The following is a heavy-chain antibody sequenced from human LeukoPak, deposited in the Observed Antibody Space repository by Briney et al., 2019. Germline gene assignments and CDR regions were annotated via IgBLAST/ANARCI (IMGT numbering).Heavy chain of an antibody. V-gene: IGHV1-69*05. Sequence: SVKVSCKASGGTFSSYAISWVRQAPGQGLEWMGRIIPIFGTANYAQKFQGRVTITTDESTSTAYMELSSLRSEDAAVYYCARDVRYSSGWYSGYWGQGTLVTVSS. CDR3: ARDVRYSSGWYSGY. CDR1: GGTFSSYA. CDR2: IIPIFGTA. D-gene: IGHD6-19*01. J-gene: IGHJ4*02.